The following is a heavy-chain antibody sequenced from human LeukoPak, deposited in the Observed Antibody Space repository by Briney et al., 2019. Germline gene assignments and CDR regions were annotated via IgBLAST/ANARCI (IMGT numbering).Heavy chain of an antibody. CDR3: ARDPRPSVGYCSSTSCYTYYYYGMDV. CDR2: ISSSSSYI. D-gene: IGHD2-2*02. J-gene: IGHJ6*02. V-gene: IGHV3-21*01. CDR1: GFTFSSHS. Sequence: GGSLRLSCAASGFTFSSHSMNWVRQAPGKGLEWVSSISSSSSYIYYADSVKGRFTISRDNAKNSLYLQMNSLRAEDTAVYYCARDPRPSVGYCSSTSCYTYYYYGMDVWGQGTTVTVSS.